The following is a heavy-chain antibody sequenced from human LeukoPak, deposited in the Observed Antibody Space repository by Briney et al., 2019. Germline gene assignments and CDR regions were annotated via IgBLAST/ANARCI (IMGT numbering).Heavy chain of an antibody. CDR2: IIPIFGTA. J-gene: IGHJ4*02. V-gene: IGHV1-69*13. Sequence: ASVKVSCKASGGTFSSYAISWVRQAPGQGLEWMGGIIPIFGTANYAQKFQGRVTITADESTSTAYMELSSLRSEDTAVYYCARWGNGRDLYYDSSGYYYGYFDYWGQGTLVTVSS. CDR1: GGTFSSYA. D-gene: IGHD3-22*01. CDR3: ARWGNGRDLYYDSSGYYYGYFDY.